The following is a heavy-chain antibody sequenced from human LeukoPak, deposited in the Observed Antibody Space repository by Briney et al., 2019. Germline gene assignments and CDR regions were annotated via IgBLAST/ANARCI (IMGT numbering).Heavy chain of an antibody. CDR2: INPNSGGT. J-gene: IGHJ4*02. Sequence: ASVKVSCKASGYTFTGYYMHWVRQAPGQGLEWMGRINPNSGGTNYAQKFQGRVTMTRDTSISTAYMELSRLRSDDTAVYYCASWGYCGGDCYSLDYWGQGTLVTVSS. V-gene: IGHV1-2*06. CDR3: ASWGYCGGDCYSLDY. D-gene: IGHD2-21*02. CDR1: GYTFTGYY.